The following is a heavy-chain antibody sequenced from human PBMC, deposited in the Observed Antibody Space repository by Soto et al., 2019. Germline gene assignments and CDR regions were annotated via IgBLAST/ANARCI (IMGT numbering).Heavy chain of an antibody. CDR1: GYSITSGYY. D-gene: IGHD6-6*01. Sequence: PSETLSLTCAASGYSITSGYYWGWIRQPPGKGLEWIGSIYHSGSTNYNPSLKSRVTISVDTSKNQSSLKLSSVTATDTAVYYCAREFEAARQAYFDYWGQGALVTVSS. J-gene: IGHJ4*02. CDR2: IYHSGST. V-gene: IGHV4-38-2*02. CDR3: AREFEAARQAYFDY.